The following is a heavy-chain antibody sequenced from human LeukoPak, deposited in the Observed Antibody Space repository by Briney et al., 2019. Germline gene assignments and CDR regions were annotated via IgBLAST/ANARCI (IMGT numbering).Heavy chain of an antibody. J-gene: IGHJ4*02. Sequence: GGSLRLSCAASGFTFDDYAMHWVRQPPGKGLEWVSLISGDGGHTYYADSVKGRFTISRDNSRNSLYLEMNSLKTEDSAFYYCAKDTLYSSSSLAYWGQGTLLTVSS. CDR3: AKDTLYSSSSLAY. CDR1: GFTFDDYA. D-gene: IGHD6-6*01. V-gene: IGHV3-43*02. CDR2: ISGDGGHT.